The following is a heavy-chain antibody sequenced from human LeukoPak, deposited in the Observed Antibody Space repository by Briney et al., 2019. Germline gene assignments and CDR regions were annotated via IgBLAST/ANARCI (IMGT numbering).Heavy chain of an antibody. CDR2: INSDGSST. Sequence: GGSLRLSCEASGLTFSRYWMHWVRHAPGKGLVWVSRINSDGSSTIYADSVKGRFTISRDNAKNTVVLQMNSLSAEDTAVYYCATGGAQYYDYWGQGTVVTVSS. D-gene: IGHD3-16*01. CDR3: ATGGAQYYDY. J-gene: IGHJ4*02. V-gene: IGHV3-74*01. CDR1: GLTFSRYW.